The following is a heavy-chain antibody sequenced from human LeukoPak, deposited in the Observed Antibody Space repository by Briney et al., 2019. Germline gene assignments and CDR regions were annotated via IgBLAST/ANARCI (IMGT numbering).Heavy chain of an antibody. Sequence: PSETLSLTCTVSGGSISSYYWSWIRQPAGKGLEWIGRIYTSGSTNYNPSLKSRVTMSVDTSQNQFSLKLSSVTAADTAVYYCARDPLVWFGERSKYNWFDPWGQGTLVTVSS. V-gene: IGHV4-4*07. CDR3: ARDPLVWFGERSKYNWFDP. CDR2: IYTSGST. D-gene: IGHD3-10*01. J-gene: IGHJ5*02. CDR1: GGSISSYY.